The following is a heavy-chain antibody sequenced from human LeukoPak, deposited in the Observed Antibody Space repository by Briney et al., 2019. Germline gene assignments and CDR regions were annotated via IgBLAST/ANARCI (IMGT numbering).Heavy chain of an antibody. Sequence: GGSLRLSCAASGFTVSSNYMSWVRQAPGKGLEWVSVIYSGGSTYYADSVKGRFTISRDNSKNTPYLQMNSLRAEDTAVYYCASGPRDILTGYPPPSDYWGQGTLVTVSS. CDR2: IYSGGST. J-gene: IGHJ4*02. V-gene: IGHV3-53*01. CDR3: ASGPRDILTGYPPPSDY. CDR1: GFTVSSNY. D-gene: IGHD3-9*01.